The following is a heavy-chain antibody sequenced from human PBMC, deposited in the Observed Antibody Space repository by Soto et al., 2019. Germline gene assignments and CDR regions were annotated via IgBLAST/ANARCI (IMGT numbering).Heavy chain of an antibody. D-gene: IGHD2-2*01. CDR3: ARGIPGAGAWFDP. Sequence: QGQLVQSGAQVKKPGASVKVSCTASGNTFTNFGVTWVRQAPGQGLEWMGWISAYTDDPNYAQKFQGRVTMTTDTTTSTAYLDLRSVTSDDPAVYYCARGIPGAGAWFDPWGQGPLATVSS. CDR2: ISAYTDDP. J-gene: IGHJ5*02. CDR1: GNTFTNFG. V-gene: IGHV1-18*01.